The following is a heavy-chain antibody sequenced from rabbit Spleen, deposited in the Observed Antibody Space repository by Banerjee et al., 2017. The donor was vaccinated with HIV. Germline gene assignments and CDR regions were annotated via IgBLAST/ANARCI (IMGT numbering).Heavy chain of an antibody. D-gene: IGHD1-1*01. CDR1: GFSFSNKAV. V-gene: IGHV1S40*01. CDR2: INAVTGKA. J-gene: IGHJ4*01. Sequence: QSLEESGGGLVKPGASLTLTCKASGFSFSNKAVMCWVRQAPGKGLEWIACINAVTGKAVYASWAKGRFTMSRTSSTTVTLQMTSLTAADTATYFCARGSSGYQDHFNLWGQGTLVTVS. CDR3: ARGSSGYQDHFNL.